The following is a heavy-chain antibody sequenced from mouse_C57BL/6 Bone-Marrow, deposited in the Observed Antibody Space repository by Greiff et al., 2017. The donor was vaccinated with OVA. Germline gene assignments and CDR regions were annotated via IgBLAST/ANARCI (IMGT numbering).Heavy chain of an antibody. Sequence: EVMLVESGEGLVKPEGSLKLSCAASGFTFSSYAMSWVRQTPEKRLEWVAYISSGGDYIYYADTVKGRFTISRDNAGNTLYLQMSSLKSEDTAMYYCTRDGTGTGGFDYWGQGTTLTVSS. J-gene: IGHJ2*01. CDR2: ISSGGDYI. CDR3: TRDGTGTGGFDY. CDR1: GFTFSSYA. V-gene: IGHV5-9-1*02. D-gene: IGHD4-1*01.